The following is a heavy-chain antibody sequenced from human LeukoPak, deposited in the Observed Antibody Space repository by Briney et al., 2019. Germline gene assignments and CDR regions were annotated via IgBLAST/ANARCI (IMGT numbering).Heavy chain of an antibody. J-gene: IGHJ4*02. CDR3: ARESGAFCPFDY. Sequence: SETLSLTCGVSGGSISSTNWWSSVRQPPGQGLEWIGEISLTGETNYNPSLNGRVTMSLDESRNQLSLDLTSVTAADTAIYYCARESGAFCPFDYWGQGTLVIVPP. V-gene: IGHV4-4*02. CDR1: GGSISSTNW. CDR2: ISLTGET. D-gene: IGHD1-26*01.